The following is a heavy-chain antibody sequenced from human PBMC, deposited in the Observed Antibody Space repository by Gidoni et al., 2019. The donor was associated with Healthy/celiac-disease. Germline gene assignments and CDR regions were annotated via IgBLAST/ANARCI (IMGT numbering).Heavy chain of an antibody. CDR3: ARGSNGMDV. CDR1: GCTFSSYA. V-gene: IGHV1-69*01. CDR2: IIPIFGTA. Sequence: QVQLLQSGAEVKKPASSVTVSCKASGCTFSSYAISWVRQAPGQGLEWLGGIIPIFGTANYEKKFQSRVTITADESTSTAYMELSSLRSEDTAVYYCARGSNGMDVRGQGTTVTVSS. J-gene: IGHJ6*02.